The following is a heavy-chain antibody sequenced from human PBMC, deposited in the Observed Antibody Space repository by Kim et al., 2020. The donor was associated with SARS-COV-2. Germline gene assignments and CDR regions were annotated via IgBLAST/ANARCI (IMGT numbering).Heavy chain of an antibody. D-gene: IGHD5-12*01. J-gene: IGHJ4*02. Sequence: ASVKVSCKVSGYTFTDYYIHWVRQAPGQGLEWMGWINPNSGDTNYAQKFQGRVTMTRDTSISTAYMELTSLRSDDTAVYYCARLRKWPRFKFFDDWGQGTLVTVSS. V-gene: IGHV1-2*02. CDR2: INPNSGDT. CDR3: ARLRKWPRFKFFDD. CDR1: GYTFTDYY.